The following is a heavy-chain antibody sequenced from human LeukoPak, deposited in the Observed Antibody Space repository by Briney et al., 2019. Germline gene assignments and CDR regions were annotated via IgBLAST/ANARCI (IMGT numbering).Heavy chain of an antibody. J-gene: IGHJ4*02. V-gene: IGHV3-23*01. CDR3: AKAVRSMVTGGGYFDS. D-gene: IGHD3-10*01. CDR2: LSGGGDSR. Sequence: GGSLRLSCAASGFAFSNYAMSWVRQAPGKGLEWVSSLSGGGDSRYYADSVMGRFTISRDNSKNTLYLQTNSLRAEDTAVYYCAKAVRSMVTGGGYFDSWGQGTLVTVSS. CDR1: GFAFSNYA.